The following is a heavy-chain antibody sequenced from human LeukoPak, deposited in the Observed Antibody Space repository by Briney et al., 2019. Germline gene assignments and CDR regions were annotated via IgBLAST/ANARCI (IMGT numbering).Heavy chain of an antibody. CDR1: DGSFNDNY. CDR2: INHSGIT. Sequence: PSETLSLTCAVYDGSFNDNYWSWIRQPPGKGLEWIGEINHSGITKYSPSLKSRVALSVDTSKSQFSVKLSSVTAADTAVYYCARHNRHYCPDDNCNQWLVRFAHFDNWGQGVQVTVSS. CDR3: ARHNRHYCPDDNCNQWLVRFAHFDN. J-gene: IGHJ4*02. V-gene: IGHV4-34*01. D-gene: IGHD6-19*01.